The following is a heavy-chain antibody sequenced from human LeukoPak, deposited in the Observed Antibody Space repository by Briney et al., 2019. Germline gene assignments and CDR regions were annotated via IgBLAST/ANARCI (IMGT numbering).Heavy chain of an antibody. Sequence: GGSLRLSCAASGFTFSGYAMSWVRQAPGKGLEWVSAISGSGGSTYYADSVKGRFTISRDNSKNTLYLQMNSLRAEDTAVYYCAKDRAPSQYYYDSSGYSYWGQGTLVTVSS. CDR3: AKDRAPSQYYYDSSGYSY. CDR1: GFTFSGYA. J-gene: IGHJ4*02. CDR2: ISGSGGST. D-gene: IGHD3-22*01. V-gene: IGHV3-23*01.